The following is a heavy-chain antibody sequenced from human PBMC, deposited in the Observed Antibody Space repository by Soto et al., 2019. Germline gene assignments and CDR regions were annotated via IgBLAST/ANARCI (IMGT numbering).Heavy chain of an antibody. CDR1: GYTFTSYA. J-gene: IGHJ6*02. CDR2: INAGNGNT. V-gene: IGHV1-3*01. D-gene: IGHD3-16*01. CDR3: ARVRGSYHSYGMDV. Sequence: QVQLVQSGAEVKKPGASVKVSCKASGYTFTSYAMHWVRQAPGQRLEWMGWINAGNGNTKYSQKFQGRVTITRDTSASIAYMELSSLRSEDTAVYYCARVRGSYHSYGMDVWGQGTTVTVSS.